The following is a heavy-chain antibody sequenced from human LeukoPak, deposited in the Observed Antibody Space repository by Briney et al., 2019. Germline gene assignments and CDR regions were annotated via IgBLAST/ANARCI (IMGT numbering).Heavy chain of an antibody. Sequence: GGSLRLSCAASEFTFSTYAMHWVRQAPGEGLEWVAVISYDESKIYYADSVKGRFTISRDLSTNTLYLQMNSLTTEDTAMYFCARRPVAAEYFQHWGQGTLVTVSS. CDR3: ARRPVAAEYFQH. D-gene: IGHD6-25*01. CDR2: ISYDESKI. V-gene: IGHV3-30*04. J-gene: IGHJ1*01. CDR1: EFTFSTYA.